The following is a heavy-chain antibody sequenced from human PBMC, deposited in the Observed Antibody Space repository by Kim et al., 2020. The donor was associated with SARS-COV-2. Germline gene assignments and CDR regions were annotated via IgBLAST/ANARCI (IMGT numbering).Heavy chain of an antibody. D-gene: IGHD6-13*01. CDR1: GFTFSDYW. CDR2: IKQDGSEK. Sequence: GGSLRLSCAASGFTFSDYWMSWVRQAPGKGLEWVANIKQDGSEKYYEASVRGRFTISRDNAKNSLYLQMNSLRAEDTAVYYCARAAAFDQWGQGTLVTVAS. J-gene: IGHJ4*02. V-gene: IGHV3-7*01. CDR3: ARAAAFDQ.